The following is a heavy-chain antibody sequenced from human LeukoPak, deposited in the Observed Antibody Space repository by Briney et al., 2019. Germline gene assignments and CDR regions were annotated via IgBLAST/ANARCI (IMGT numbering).Heavy chain of an antibody. J-gene: IGHJ2*01. D-gene: IGHD5/OR15-5a*01. CDR1: GGSFSGYY. CDR2: INHSGST. Sequence: SETLSLTCGVYGGSFSGYYWSWIRQPPGKGLEWIGEINHSGSTNYNPALKSRVTISVDTSKNQFSLKLSSVTAADTAVYYCARSVRYFDLWGRGTLVTVSS. CDR3: ARSVRYFDL. V-gene: IGHV4-34*01.